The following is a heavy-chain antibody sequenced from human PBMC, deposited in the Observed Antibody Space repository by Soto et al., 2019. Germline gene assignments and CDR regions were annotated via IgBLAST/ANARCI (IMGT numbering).Heavy chain of an antibody. CDR1: GRSISRSSYY. CDR3: ASGGITETIRDDSFDI. Sequence: QLQLQESGPGLVKPSETLSLTCTVSGRSISRSSYYWVWIRQPPGKGLEWIGSIYYSGTTYYNPSRKPPITISVDTSKNHFSLTLSSVTAADTAVYYCASGGITETIRDDSFDIWGQGTMVTVSS. J-gene: IGHJ3*02. CDR2: IYYSGTT. V-gene: IGHV4-39*02. D-gene: IGHD1-20*01.